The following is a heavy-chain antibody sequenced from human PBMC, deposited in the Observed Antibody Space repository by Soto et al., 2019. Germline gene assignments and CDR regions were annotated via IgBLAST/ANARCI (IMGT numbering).Heavy chain of an antibody. V-gene: IGHV3-30*18. D-gene: IGHD6-13*01. CDR1: GFTFSSYG. CDR3: AKDSGGSSWSSDFYYYYGMDV. Sequence: QVQLVESGGGVVQPGRSLRLSCAASGFTFSSYGMHWVRQAPGKGLEWVAVISYDGSNKYYADSVKGRFTISRDNSESTLYLLMYSLRAEDTAVYYCAKDSGGSSWSSDFYYYYGMDVWGQGTTVTVSS. J-gene: IGHJ6*02. CDR2: ISYDGSNK.